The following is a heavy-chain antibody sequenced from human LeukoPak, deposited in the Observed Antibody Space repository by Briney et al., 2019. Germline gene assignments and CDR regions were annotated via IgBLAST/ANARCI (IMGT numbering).Heavy chain of an antibody. J-gene: IGHJ3*02. V-gene: IGHV3-21*04. CDR3: AKERVVIFDAFGI. CDR2: ITSSSSYI. D-gene: IGHD3-3*01. CDR1: GFTFSTYN. Sequence: PGGSLRLSCAASGFTFSTYNMNWVRQAPGKGLEWVSSITSSSSYIYYADSVKGRFTISRDNSKNTLYLQMNSLRAEDTAVYYCAKERVVIFDAFGIWGQGTMVTVSS.